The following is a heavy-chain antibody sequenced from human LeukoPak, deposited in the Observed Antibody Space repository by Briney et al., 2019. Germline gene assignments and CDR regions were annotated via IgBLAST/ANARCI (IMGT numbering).Heavy chain of an antibody. CDR1: GFTVSSNY. D-gene: IGHD3-10*01. V-gene: IGHV3-53*01. CDR2: MYSGGST. CDR3: ARALLWFGELFDYGMDV. J-gene: IGHJ6*04. Sequence: GGSLRLSCAASGFTVSSNYMSWVRQAPGKGLEWVSVMYSGGSTYYADSVKGRFTISRDNSKNTLYLQMNSLRAEDTAVYYCARALLWFGELFDYGMDVWGKGTTVTVSS.